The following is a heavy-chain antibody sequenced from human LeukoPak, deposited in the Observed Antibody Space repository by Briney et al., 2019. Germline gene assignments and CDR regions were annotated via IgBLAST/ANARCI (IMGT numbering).Heavy chain of an antibody. Sequence: ASVKVSCKVSGYTLTELSMHWVRQAPGKGRERMGGFDAEDGETIYAQKFQGRLTITEETFTDTAYMELSSLRSEDTAVYYCATDSYQRGGGYYRSWGQGTLVTVSS. D-gene: IGHD3-3*01. V-gene: IGHV1-24*01. CDR1: GYTLTELS. CDR3: ATDSYQRGGGYYRS. J-gene: IGHJ5*02. CDR2: FDAEDGET.